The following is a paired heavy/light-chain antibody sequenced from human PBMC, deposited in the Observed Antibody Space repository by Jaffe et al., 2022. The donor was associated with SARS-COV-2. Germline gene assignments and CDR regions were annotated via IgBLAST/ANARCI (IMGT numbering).Heavy chain of an antibody. Sequence: QPHLQESGPRLMKPSGTLSLICVVSGDSASSNSYYWGWIRHPPGKGLEWIGSISHSGSTYYNPSLRSRVAIYMDTSSSQFSLRLSSVTAADTAVYFCARMVSQVERPLDWWGQGTLVTVTS. D-gene: IGHD3-10*01. CDR3: ARMVSQVERPLDW. CDR2: ISHSGST. J-gene: IGHJ1*01. CDR1: GDSASSNSYY. V-gene: IGHV4-39*01.
Light chain of an antibody. CDR3: LQHNTLWT. CDR1: QSVNGW. CDR2: KTS. V-gene: IGKV1-5*03. Sequence: DIQMTQSPSTLSAYVGDRITITCRASQSVNGWLAWYQHIPGKAPKLLIYKTSTLMTGVPSRFSGSASGTQFTLTISSLQPDDAATYFCLQHNTLWTFGQGTKVEV. J-gene: IGKJ1*01.